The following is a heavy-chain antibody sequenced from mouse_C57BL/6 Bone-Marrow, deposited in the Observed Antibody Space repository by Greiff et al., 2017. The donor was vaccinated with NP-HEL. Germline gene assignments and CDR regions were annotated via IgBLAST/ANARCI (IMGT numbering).Heavy chain of an antibody. D-gene: IGHD2-4*01. CDR1: GFTFNTYA. V-gene: IGHV10-3*01. Sequence: EVKLVESGGGLVQPKGSLKLSCAASGFTFNTYAMHWVRQAPGKGLEWVARIRSKSSNYATYYADSVKDRFTISRDDSQSMLYLQMNNLKTEDTAMYYCVRDRDYDYDYYFDVWGTGTTVTVSS. J-gene: IGHJ1*03. CDR2: IRSKSSNYAT. CDR3: VRDRDYDYDYYFDV.